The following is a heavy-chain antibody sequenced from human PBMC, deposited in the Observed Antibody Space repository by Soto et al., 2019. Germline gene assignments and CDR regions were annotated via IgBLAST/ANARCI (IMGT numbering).Heavy chain of an antibody. J-gene: IGHJ4*02. Sequence: ASVKVSCKASGYTFTGYAMHWVRQAPGQRLEWMGWINAGNGNTKYSQKFQGRVTITRDTSASTAYMELSSLRSEDTAVYYCARAVAVAADFDYWGQGSLVTVSS. V-gene: IGHV1-3*01. D-gene: IGHD6-19*01. CDR1: GYTFTGYA. CDR3: ARAVAVAADFDY. CDR2: INAGNGNT.